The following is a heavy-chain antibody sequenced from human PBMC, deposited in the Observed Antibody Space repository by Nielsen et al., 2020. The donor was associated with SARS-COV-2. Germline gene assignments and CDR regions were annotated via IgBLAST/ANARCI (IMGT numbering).Heavy chain of an antibody. J-gene: IGHJ4*02. Sequence: GESLKISCKGSGHIFTNYWIAWVRQMPGKGLEWMGVIYPGDSQTRYSPSFQGQVTISADKSVNTAYVLWSSLRASDTAMYYCARGGQWLEHWGQGTLVTVSS. CDR1: GHIFTNYW. V-gene: IGHV5-51*01. D-gene: IGHD1-1*01. CDR3: ARGGQWLEH. CDR2: IYPGDSQT.